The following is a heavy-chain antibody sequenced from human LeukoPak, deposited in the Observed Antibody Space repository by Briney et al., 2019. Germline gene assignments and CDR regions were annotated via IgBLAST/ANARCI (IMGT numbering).Heavy chain of an antibody. V-gene: IGHV3-53*01. CDR2: IYSGGST. Sequence: PGGSLRLSCVASGFTVTNNYMSWVRQAPGKGLEWVAVIYSGGSTHYADSVKGRFTISRDNSKNTLYLQMNSLRAEDTAVYYCAKDAPTVLILFDYWGQGTLVTVSS. CDR3: AKDAPTVLILFDY. CDR1: GFTVTNNY. D-gene: IGHD4-23*01. J-gene: IGHJ4*02.